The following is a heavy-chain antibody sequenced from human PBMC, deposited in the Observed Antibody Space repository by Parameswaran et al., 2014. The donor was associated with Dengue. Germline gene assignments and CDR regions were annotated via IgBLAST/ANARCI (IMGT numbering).Heavy chain of an antibody. V-gene: IGHV4-31*02. Sequence: RWIRQPPGKGLEWIGYIYYSGSTYYNPSLKSRVTISVDTSKNQFSLKLSSVTAADTAVYYCARVGWDYDSGFAFDIWGQGTMVTVSS. CDR3: ARVGWDYDSGFAFDI. J-gene: IGHJ3*02. CDR2: IYYSGST. D-gene: IGHD3-22*01.